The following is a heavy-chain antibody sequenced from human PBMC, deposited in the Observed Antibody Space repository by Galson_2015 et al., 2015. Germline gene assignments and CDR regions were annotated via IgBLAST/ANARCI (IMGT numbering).Heavy chain of an antibody. Sequence: SLRLSCAASGFAFSSFAMRWVRQAPGKGLEWVALISGGGSIKEYADSVKGRFTISRDNSKNTLSLQINSLRAEDTAIYYCAKDNAGYCSDGHYFSFYYYGIDVSGQGTTVTVSS. CDR1: GFAFSSFA. CDR2: ISGGGSIK. CDR3: AKDNAGYCSDGHYFSFYYYGIDV. J-gene: IGHJ6*02. D-gene: IGHD2-15*01. V-gene: IGHV3-30*18.